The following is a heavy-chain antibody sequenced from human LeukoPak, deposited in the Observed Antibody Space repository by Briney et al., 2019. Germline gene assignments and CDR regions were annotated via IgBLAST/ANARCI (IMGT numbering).Heavy chain of an antibody. Sequence: GGSLRLSCAASGFTFSSYSMNWVRQAPGEGLEWVSSISSSSSYIYYADSVKGRFTISRDNAKNSLYLQMNSLRAEDTAVYYCARDYGDYKGDFDYWGQGTLVTVSS. J-gene: IGHJ4*02. CDR2: ISSSSSYI. CDR1: GFTFSSYS. D-gene: IGHD4-17*01. CDR3: ARDYGDYKGDFDY. V-gene: IGHV3-21*01.